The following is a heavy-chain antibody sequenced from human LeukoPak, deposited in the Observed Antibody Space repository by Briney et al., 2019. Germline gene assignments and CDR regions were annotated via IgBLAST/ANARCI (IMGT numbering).Heavy chain of an antibody. D-gene: IGHD3-22*01. CDR2: IKQDGSEK. J-gene: IGHJ4*02. CDR1: GFTFSSYW. Sequence: GGSLRLSCAASGFTFSSYWMSWVRQAPGKGLEWVANIKQDGSEKYYVDSVKGRFTISRDNAKNSLYLQMDSLRAEDTAVYYCVRGRSGYPFDYWGQGTLVTVSS. CDR3: VRGRSGYPFDY. V-gene: IGHV3-7*01.